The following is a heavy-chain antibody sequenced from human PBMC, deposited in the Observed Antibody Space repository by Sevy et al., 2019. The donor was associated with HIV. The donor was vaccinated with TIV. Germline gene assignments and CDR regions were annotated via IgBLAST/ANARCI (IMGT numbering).Heavy chain of an antibody. CDR2: IYYSGST. CDR3: ARRYSSTWGFDY. Sequence: SETLSLTCTVSGGTISSGGYYWSWIRQHPGKGLEWIGYIYYSGSTYYNPSLKSRVSISVDTSKNQFSLKLNSMTAADTAVYYCARRYSSTWGFDYWGQGTLVTVSS. V-gene: IGHV4-31*03. CDR1: GGTISSGGYY. J-gene: IGHJ4*02. D-gene: IGHD6-13*01.